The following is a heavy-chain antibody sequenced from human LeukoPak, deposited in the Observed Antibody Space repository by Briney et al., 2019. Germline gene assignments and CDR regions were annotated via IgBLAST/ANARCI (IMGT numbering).Heavy chain of an antibody. CDR3: ASLPDTPMEDFDY. Sequence: PGGSLRLSCAASGFTFSSYEMNWVRQAPGKGLEWVSYISSSGSIRYYADSVKGRFTISRHNAKNSLYLQMSSLRAEDTAVYYCASLPDTPMEDFDYWGQGTLVTVSS. V-gene: IGHV3-48*03. CDR1: GFTFSSYE. CDR2: ISSSGSIR. D-gene: IGHD5-18*01. J-gene: IGHJ4*02.